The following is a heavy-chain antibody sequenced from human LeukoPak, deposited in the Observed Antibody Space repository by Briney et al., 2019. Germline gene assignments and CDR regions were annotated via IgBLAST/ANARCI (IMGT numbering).Heavy chain of an antibody. CDR3: ARRKRSGCSSTSCLLNWFDP. J-gene: IGHJ5*02. CDR1: GGSFSGYY. D-gene: IGHD2-2*01. V-gene: IGHV4-34*01. CDR2: INHNGST. Sequence: SETLSLTCAVYGGSFSGYYWSWIRQPPGKGLECIGEINHNGSTKYNPSLKSRVTISVDTSKNQFSLKLSSVTAADTAVYYCARRKRSGCSSTSCLLNWFDPWGQGTLVTVSS.